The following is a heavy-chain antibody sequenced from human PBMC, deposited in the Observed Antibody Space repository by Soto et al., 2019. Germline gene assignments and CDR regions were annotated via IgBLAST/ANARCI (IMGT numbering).Heavy chain of an antibody. CDR2: ISGSGGST. D-gene: IGHD2-2*02. CDR3: AKHLPGSRYRYYYGMDV. V-gene: IGHV3-23*01. CDR1: GFTFSSYA. J-gene: IGHJ6*02. Sequence: GSLRLSCAASGFTFSSYAMSWVRQAPGKGLERVSAISGSGGSTYYADSVKGRFTISRDNSKNTLYLQMNSLRAEDTAVYYCAKHLPGSRYRYYYGMDVWGQGTTVTV.